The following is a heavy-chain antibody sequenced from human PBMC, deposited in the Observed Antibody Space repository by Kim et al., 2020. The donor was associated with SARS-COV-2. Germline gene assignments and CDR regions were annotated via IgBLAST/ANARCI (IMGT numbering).Heavy chain of an antibody. D-gene: IGHD3-22*01. CDR3: ARDRTYYYDSSGYYFDAFDI. CDR2: INPNSGGT. V-gene: IGHV1-2*02. J-gene: IGHJ3*02. Sequence: ASVKVSCKASGYTFTGYYMHWVRQAPGQGLEWMGWINPNSGGTNYAQKFQGRVTMTRDTSISTAYMELSRLRSDDTAVYYCARDRTYYYDSSGYYFDAFDIWGQGTMVTVSS. CDR1: GYTFTGYY.